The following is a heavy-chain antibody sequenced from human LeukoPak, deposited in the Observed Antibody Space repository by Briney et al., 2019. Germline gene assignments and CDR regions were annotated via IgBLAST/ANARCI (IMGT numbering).Heavy chain of an antibody. CDR1: GYTFISYG. CDR3: ARDPSYYDSSGYLDY. J-gene: IGHJ4*02. D-gene: IGHD3-22*01. Sequence: ASVKVSCKASGYTFISYGIRWVRQAPGQGLEWMGRIIPILGIANYAQKFQGRVTITADKSTSTAYMELSSLRSEDTAVYYCARDPSYYDSSGYLDYWGQGTLVTVSS. CDR2: IIPILGIA. V-gene: IGHV1-69*04.